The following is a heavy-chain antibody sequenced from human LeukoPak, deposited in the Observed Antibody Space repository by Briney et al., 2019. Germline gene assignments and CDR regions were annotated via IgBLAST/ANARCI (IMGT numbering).Heavy chain of an antibody. CDR1: GGSISSGGYS. CDR3: ARGYGSGYAY. Sequence: PAETLSLTCAASGGSISSGGYSWSWIRQPPGKGLEWTGYIYNSGSTYYNPSLKSLITISVDASKNQYSLQLSSVPAADTAVYYCARGYGSGYAYGGEGTLVTVSS. D-gene: IGHD3-10*01. V-gene: IGHV4-30-2*01. J-gene: IGHJ1*01. CDR2: IYNSGST.